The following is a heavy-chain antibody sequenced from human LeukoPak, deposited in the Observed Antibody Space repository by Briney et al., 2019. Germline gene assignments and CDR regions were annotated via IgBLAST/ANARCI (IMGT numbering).Heavy chain of an antibody. J-gene: IGHJ4*02. V-gene: IGHV4-31*11. CDR2: IYYSGST. CDR3: ARLTQLIVATSLARYFDY. Sequence: PSETLSLTCAVYGGSFSGYYWSWIRQHPGKGLEWIGYIYYSGSTYYNPSLKSRVTISVDTSKNQFSLKLSSVTAADTAVYYCARLTQLIVATSLARYFDYWGQGTLVTVSS. D-gene: IGHD5-12*01. CDR1: GGSFSGYY.